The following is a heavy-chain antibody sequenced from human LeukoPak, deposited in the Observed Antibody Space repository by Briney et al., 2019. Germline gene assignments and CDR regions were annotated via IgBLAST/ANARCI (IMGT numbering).Heavy chain of an antibody. Sequence: GGSLRLSCAVSGITLSNYGMSWVRQAPGKGLEWVSAISGSGGSTYYADSVKGRFTISRDNSKNTLYLQMNSLRAEDTAVYYCAKDVAFGAGTTLGFDYWGQGTLVTVSS. J-gene: IGHJ4*02. CDR2: ISGSGGST. V-gene: IGHV3-23*01. CDR1: GITLSNYG. CDR3: AKDVAFGAGTTLGFDY. D-gene: IGHD1-1*01.